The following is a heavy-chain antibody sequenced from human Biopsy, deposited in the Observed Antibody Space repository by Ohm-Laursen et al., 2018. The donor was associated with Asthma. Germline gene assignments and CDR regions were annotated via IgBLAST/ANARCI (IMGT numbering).Heavy chain of an antibody. CDR2: MSFDGRQT. D-gene: IGHD3-3*01. V-gene: IGHV3-30*18. Sequence: LSLTCTVSGGSLSSGPYYWSWVRQAPGKGLEWVAVMSFDGRQTYYADSVKGRFTISRDNSKNTLYLQMNSLRAEDTAVYYCAKERYYDFWSGYPIWGQGTMVTVSS. J-gene: IGHJ3*02. CDR1: GGSLSS. CDR3: AKERYYDFWSGYPI.